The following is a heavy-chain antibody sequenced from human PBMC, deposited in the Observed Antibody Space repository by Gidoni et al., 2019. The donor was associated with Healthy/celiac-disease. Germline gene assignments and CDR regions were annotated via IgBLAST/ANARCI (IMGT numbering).Heavy chain of an antibody. D-gene: IGHD3-3*01. Sequence: EVQLLESGGGLVQPGGSLRISCAASGFTFRSYAMSWVRQAPGKGLEWVSAISGSGGSTYYADSVKGRFTSSRDNSKNTLYLQMNSLRAEDTAVYYCAKDTGAARFLEWLPFDYWGQGTLVTVSS. CDR2: ISGSGGST. V-gene: IGHV3-23*01. CDR3: AKDTGAARFLEWLPFDY. J-gene: IGHJ4*02. CDR1: GFTFRSYA.